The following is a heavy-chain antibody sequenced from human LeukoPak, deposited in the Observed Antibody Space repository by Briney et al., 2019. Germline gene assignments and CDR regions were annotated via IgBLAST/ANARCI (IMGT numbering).Heavy chain of an antibody. J-gene: IGHJ4*02. CDR2: IKSKADGETI. V-gene: IGHV3-15*07. D-gene: IGHD1-20*01. CDR3: STLTSRGLSDS. Sequence: GGSLRLSCAASGFTFANAWMNWVRQAPGKGLEWVGRIKSKADGETIDYAAPVKGRFTFSRDDSKNMLYLQMNSLKSEDTAVYYCSTLTSRGLSDSWGQGTLVTVSS. CDR1: GFTFANAW.